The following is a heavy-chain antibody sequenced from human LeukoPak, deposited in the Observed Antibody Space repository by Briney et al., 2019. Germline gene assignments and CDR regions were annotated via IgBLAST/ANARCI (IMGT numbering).Heavy chain of an antibody. CDR1: GGTFSSYA. J-gene: IGHJ6*02. Sequence: SVKVSCKASGGTFSSYAISWVRQAPGQGLEWMGGIIPIFGTANYAQKFQGRVTITADESTSTAYMELSSLRSEDTAVYYCASPRGLRAYYYYGMDVWGQGTTVTVSS. CDR3: ASPRGLRAYYYYGMDV. CDR2: IIPIFGTA. V-gene: IGHV1-69*13.